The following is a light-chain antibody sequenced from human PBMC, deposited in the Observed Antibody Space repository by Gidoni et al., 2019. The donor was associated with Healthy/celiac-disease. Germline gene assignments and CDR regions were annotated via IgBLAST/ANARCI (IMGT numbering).Light chain of an antibody. CDR2: AAS. V-gene: IGKV1-17*01. CDR1: QGISND. Sequence: DIQMTKCPSSLSASVGDRVTIPCQARQGISNDLGLYRQKPGKAPKRLSYAASSVQSGVPSGFSGSGSGTEFTLTISSLQPEDFATYYCLQHNSYPPTFXQXTKLEIK. CDR3: LQHNSYPPT. J-gene: IGKJ2*01.